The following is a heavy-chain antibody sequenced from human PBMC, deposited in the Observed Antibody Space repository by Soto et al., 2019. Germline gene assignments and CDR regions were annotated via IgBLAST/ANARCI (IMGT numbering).Heavy chain of an antibody. CDR1: GFTFGNFG. V-gene: IGHV3-30*18. J-gene: IGHJ5*02. CDR3: AKGGFIVVEPAATFRCDP. Sequence: GWSLRLSCTASGFTFGNFGMHWVRQAPGKGLEWVALMSYDGNIIYYADSVKGRFTISRDNSNNTLYLQMNNLRREDSGVYYCAKGGFIVVEPAATFRCDPWGQGTLVTVSS. CDR2: MSYDGNII. D-gene: IGHD2-2*01.